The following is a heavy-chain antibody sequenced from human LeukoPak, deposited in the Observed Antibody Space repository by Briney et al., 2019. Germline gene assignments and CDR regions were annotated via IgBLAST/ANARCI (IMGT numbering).Heavy chain of an antibody. V-gene: IGHV1-24*01. CDR2: FDPEDGET. J-gene: IGHJ4*02. Sequence: ASVKVSCKVSGYTLTELSMHWVRQAPGKGLEWMGGFDPEDGETIYAQKFQGRVTMTTDTSTSTAYMELRSLRSDDTAVYYCARVSIFGVVHIAYYFDYWGQGTLVTVSS. D-gene: IGHD3-3*01. CDR3: ARVSIFGVVHIAYYFDY. CDR1: GYTLTELS.